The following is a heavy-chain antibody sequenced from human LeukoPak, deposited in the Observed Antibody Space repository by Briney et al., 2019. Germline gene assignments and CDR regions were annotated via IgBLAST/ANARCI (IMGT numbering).Heavy chain of an antibody. D-gene: IGHD1-26*01. J-gene: IGHJ4*02. CDR1: GFTFSSIA. CDR3: AKDLGRYRNNFFDY. Sequence: GGSLRLSCAASGFTFSSIAMSWVRQAPDKGLEWVSTISGSGGGTYYADSVKGRFTISRDDSKNTLYLQMNGLRADDTAVYYCAKDLGRYRNNFFDYWGQGNLVTVSS. CDR2: ISGSGGGT. V-gene: IGHV3-23*01.